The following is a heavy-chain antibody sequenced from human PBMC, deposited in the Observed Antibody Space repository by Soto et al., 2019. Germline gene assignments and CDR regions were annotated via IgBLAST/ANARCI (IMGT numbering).Heavy chain of an antibody. CDR1: GGSFSGYY. J-gene: IGHJ5*02. CDR3: ARGLRGITGTRSRSNWFDP. V-gene: IGHV4-34*01. D-gene: IGHD1-7*01. CDR2: INHSGST. Sequence: QVQLQQWGAGLLKPSETLSLTCAVYGGSFSGYYWSWIRQPPGKGLEWIGEINHSGSTNYNPSLKRRVARSVDTSKNQFCLKLSSVTAADTAVYYCARGLRGITGTRSRSNWFDPWGEGTLVTVSS.